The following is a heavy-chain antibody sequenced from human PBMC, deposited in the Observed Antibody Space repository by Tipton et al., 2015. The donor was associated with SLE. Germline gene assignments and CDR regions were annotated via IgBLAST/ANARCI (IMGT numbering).Heavy chain of an antibody. J-gene: IGHJ3*02. V-gene: IGHV3-33*06. CDR2: IWFDGSNK. CDR1: GFTFSTYG. CDR3: AKDLTMIVGDAFDI. Sequence: SLRLSCAASGFTFSTYGMHWVRQAPGKGLAWVAVIWFDGSNKYYADSVKGRFTISRDNSKNTLYLQMNSLRAEDTAVYYCAKDLTMIVGDAFDIWGQGTMVTVSS. D-gene: IGHD3-22*01.